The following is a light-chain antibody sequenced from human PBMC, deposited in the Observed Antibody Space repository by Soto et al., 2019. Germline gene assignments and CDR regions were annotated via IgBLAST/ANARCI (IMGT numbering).Light chain of an antibody. CDR2: GAS. CDR1: QSVSSSY. CDR3: QQYVTSPL. V-gene: IGKV3-20*01. J-gene: IGKJ2*01. Sequence: EIVLTQSPGTLSLSPGERATLSCRASQSVSSSYLAWYQQKPGQAPRLLIYGASIRATGIPDRFSGSGSGTDFILTISRLEPEDFAVDYCQQYVTSPLFGQGTKLEIK.